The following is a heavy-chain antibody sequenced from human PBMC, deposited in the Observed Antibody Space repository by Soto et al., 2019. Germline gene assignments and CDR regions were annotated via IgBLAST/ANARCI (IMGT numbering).Heavy chain of an antibody. V-gene: IGHV4-31*03. D-gene: IGHD6-13*01. Sequence: SETLSLTCTVSGGSISSGGYYWSWIRQHPGKGLEWIGYIYYSGSTYYNPSLKSRVTISVDTSKNQFSLKLSSVTAADTAVYYCARADSSSWHRNNWFDPWGQGTLVTVS. CDR3: ARADSSSWHRNNWFDP. J-gene: IGHJ5*02. CDR1: GGSISSGGYY. CDR2: IYYSGST.